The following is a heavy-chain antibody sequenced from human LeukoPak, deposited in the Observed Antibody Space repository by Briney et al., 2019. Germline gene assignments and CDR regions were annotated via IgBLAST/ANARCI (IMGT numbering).Heavy chain of an antibody. V-gene: IGHV4-39*01. CDR2: IYYSGST. D-gene: IGHD3-10*01. CDR1: GGSISSYY. J-gene: IGHJ2*01. CDR3: ARRVYGRYWYFDL. Sequence: SETLSLTCTVSGGSISSYYWSWIRQPPGKGVEWIGSIYYSGSTYYNPSLKSRVTISVDTSKNQFSLKLSSVTAADTAVYYCARRVYGRYWYFDLWGRGTLVTVSS.